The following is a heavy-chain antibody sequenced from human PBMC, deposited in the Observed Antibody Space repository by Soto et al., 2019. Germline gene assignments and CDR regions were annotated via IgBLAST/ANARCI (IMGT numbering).Heavy chain of an antibody. D-gene: IGHD2-21*02. V-gene: IGHV1-69*06. CDR1: GGTFSSYA. J-gene: IGHJ3*02. CDR2: IIPIFGTA. CDR3: ATPAYCGGDCYPAFDI. Sequence: ASVKVSCKASGGTFSSYAISCVRQAPGQGLEWMGGIIPIFGTANYAQKFQGRVTITADKSTSTAYMELSSLRSEDTAVYYCATPAYCGGDCYPAFDIWGQGTMVTVS.